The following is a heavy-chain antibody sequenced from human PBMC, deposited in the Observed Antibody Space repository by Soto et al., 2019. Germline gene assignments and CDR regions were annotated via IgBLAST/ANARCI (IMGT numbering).Heavy chain of an antibody. V-gene: IGHV5-51*01. CDR1: GYSFTSYW. J-gene: IGHJ6*02. CDR2: IYPGDSDT. Sequence: GESLKISCKGSGYSFTSYWIVLVRQMPGKGLEWMGIIYPGDSDTRYSPSFQGQVTISADKSISTAYLQWSSLKASDTAMYYCARLLQNLYYYYGMDVWGQGTTVTVSS. CDR3: ARLLQNLYYYYGMDV.